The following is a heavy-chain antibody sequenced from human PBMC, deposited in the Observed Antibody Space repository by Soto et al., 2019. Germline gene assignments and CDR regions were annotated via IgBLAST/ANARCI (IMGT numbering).Heavy chain of an antibody. CDR3: AKKVNSGSGSQYFDY. D-gene: IGHD3-10*01. CDR1: GLTCSGYS. CDR2: FRSSGDDGTT. Sequence: GSLRLSCAASGLTCSGYSTSWVRQAPGKGLEWVSGFRSSGDDGTTYYADSVKGRFTISRDNSKNTLFLQMDNQRAEDTAIYYCAKKVNSGSGSQYFDYWGQGTLVTVSS. J-gene: IGHJ4*02. V-gene: IGHV3-23*01.